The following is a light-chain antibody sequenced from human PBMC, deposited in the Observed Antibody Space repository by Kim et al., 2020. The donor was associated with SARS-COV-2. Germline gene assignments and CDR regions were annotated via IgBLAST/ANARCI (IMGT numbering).Light chain of an antibody. V-gene: IGKV1-8*01. CDR3: QQYYSYPWT. J-gene: IGKJ1*01. Sequence: ASTGNRVPITCRASQGISCYLAWYQQKPGKAPKLLIYAASTLQSGVPSRFSGGGSGADFTLTISCLQSEDFATYCCQQYYSYPWTFGQGTKVDIK. CDR2: AAS. CDR1: QGISCY.